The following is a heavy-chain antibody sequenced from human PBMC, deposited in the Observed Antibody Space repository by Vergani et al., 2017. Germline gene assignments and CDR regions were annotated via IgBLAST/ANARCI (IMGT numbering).Heavy chain of an antibody. J-gene: IGHJ4*02. CDR2: IYYSGST. CDR3: ARSVGYSSSWCDY. Sequence: QVQLQESGPGLGKPPQTLSLTCTVSGGSIRSGDYYWSWIRQPPGKGLEWIGHIYYSGSTYYNPSLKSRVTISVDTSKKQFSLKLSSVTAADTAVYYCARSVGYSSSWCDYWGQGTLVTVSS. CDR1: GGSIRSGDYY. D-gene: IGHD6-13*01. V-gene: IGHV4-30-4*08.